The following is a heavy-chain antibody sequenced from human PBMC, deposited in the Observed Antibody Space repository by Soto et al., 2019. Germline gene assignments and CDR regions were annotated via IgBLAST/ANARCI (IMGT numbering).Heavy chain of an antibody. CDR1: GGSISGSSYY. V-gene: IGHV4-39*07. CDR3: ARGLAPTIFGTVPTPNWFDP. Sequence: SETLSLTCTVSGGSISGSSYYWGWIRQPPGKGLEWIAEANDRGSRNYNPSLRGRLTISLDTSKNQFSLRLSSVTSADTAVYYCARGLAPTIFGTVPTPNWFDPWGQGTQVTVSS. D-gene: IGHD3-3*01. CDR2: ANDRGSR. J-gene: IGHJ5*02.